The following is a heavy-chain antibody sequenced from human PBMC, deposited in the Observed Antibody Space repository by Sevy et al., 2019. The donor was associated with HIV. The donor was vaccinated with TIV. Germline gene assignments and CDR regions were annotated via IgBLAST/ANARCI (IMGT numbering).Heavy chain of an antibody. Sequence: GGSLRLSCAASGLALSDYYMAWIRQAPGKGLEWVSYISGGAGTIYYADSVKGRFTISRDNAKATLHLQMNSLRVDDTAVYFCARDPFHFLRGCFWGQGTQVTVSS. D-gene: IGHD3-10*01. J-gene: IGHJ4*02. CDR1: GLALSDYY. CDR2: ISGGAGTI. CDR3: ARDPFHFLRGCF. V-gene: IGHV3-11*01.